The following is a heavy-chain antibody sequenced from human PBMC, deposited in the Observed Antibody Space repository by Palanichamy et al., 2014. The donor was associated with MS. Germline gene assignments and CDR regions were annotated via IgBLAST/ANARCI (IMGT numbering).Heavy chain of an antibody. J-gene: IGHJ5*02. CDR3: AREGAPTTVVSNWLDP. CDR1: GFAFNTNG. D-gene: IGHD1-14*01. V-gene: IGHV3-33*01. Sequence: QVYLVESGGGVVQPGGSLRLSCEASGFAFNTNGMHWVRQAPGKGLEWVAVIWYDASRKYYADSVKGRFTITRDNLRNMMNLQMHNLRIEDTAVYYCAREGAPTTVVSNWLDPWGQGTLVTVSS. CDR2: IWYDASRK.